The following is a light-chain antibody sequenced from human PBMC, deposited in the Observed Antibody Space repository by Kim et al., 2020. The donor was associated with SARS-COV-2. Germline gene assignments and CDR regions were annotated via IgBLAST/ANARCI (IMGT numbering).Light chain of an antibody. V-gene: IGLV2-14*04. Sequence: SITVSCTGTSSDVGGYNYVSWYQQHPGKAPKLMIYDVSKRPSGVSNRFSGSKSGNTASLTISGLQAEDEAGYYCSSYTSSSTPNWVFGGGTQLTVL. CDR2: DVS. CDR1: SSDVGGYNY. CDR3: SSYTSSSTPNWV. J-gene: IGLJ3*02.